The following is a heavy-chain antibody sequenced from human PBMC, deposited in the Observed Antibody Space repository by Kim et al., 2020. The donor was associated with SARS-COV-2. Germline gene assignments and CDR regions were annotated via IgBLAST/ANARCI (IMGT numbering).Heavy chain of an antibody. CDR1: GGSISSGDYY. D-gene: IGHD3-22*01. J-gene: IGHJ5*02. CDR3: ARDCRDYYDSSGYYPINWFDP. Sequence: SETLSLTCTVSGGSISSGDYYWSWIRQPPGKGLEWIGYIYYSGSTYYNPSLKSRVTISVDTSKNQFSLKLSSVTAADTAVYYCARDCRDYYDSSGYYPINWFDPWGQGTLVTVSS. V-gene: IGHV4-30-4*01. CDR2: IYYSGST.